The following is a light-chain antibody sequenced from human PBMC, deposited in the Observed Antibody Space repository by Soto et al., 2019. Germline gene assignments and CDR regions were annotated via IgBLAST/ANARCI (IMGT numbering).Light chain of an antibody. CDR3: QQSSKWPRT. J-gene: IGKJ1*01. CDR2: GAS. Sequence: EIGMTQSPATLSVSPGERATLSCRASQSISSSLAWYQQRPGQPPRLLIYGASTRAAGIPPRFSGSGSGTEVTLTNSRLQSKDFAVYYCQQSSKWPRTFGQGTKVDIK. CDR1: QSISSS. V-gene: IGKV3-15*01.